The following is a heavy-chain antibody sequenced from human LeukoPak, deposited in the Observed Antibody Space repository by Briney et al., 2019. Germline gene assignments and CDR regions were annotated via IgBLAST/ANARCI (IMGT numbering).Heavy chain of an antibody. Sequence: GGSLRLSCAASGFTFSSFAMSWVRQAPGKGLDWVSAITGSGGSTYCADSVTGRFTISRDNSKSTLYLQMSSLRAEDTAVYYCAKGPSVFDDWGQGTLVTVSS. CDR3: AKGPSVFDD. D-gene: IGHD3-10*01. V-gene: IGHV3-23*01. CDR2: ITGSGGST. CDR1: GFTFSSFA. J-gene: IGHJ4*02.